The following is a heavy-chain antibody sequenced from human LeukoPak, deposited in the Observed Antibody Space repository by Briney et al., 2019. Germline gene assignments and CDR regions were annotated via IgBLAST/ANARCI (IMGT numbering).Heavy chain of an antibody. D-gene: IGHD3-22*01. J-gene: IGHJ3*02. CDR3: ASQLFHLDSSGYSLDALDI. V-gene: IGHV1-69*05. CDR1: GGTFSNYA. CDR2: IIPIFDTP. Sequence: SVKVSCKTSGGTFSNYAISWVRQAPGQGLEWMGVIIPIFDTPNYAQKWQGRVTITTDESTSTAYMELRSLRSEGTAVYYCASQLFHLDSSGYSLDALDIWGQGTMVTVSS.